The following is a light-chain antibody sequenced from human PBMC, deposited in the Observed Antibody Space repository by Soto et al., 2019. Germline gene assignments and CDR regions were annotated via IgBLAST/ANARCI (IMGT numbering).Light chain of an antibody. CDR2: YDS. Sequence: SYELTQPPSVSVAPGKTARITCGGNNIGSKSVHWYQQKPGQAPVLVISYDSDRPSGIPERFSGSNSGSTATLTISRVEAGDEAEYYCQVWDSSSDHVVFGGGTKVTVL. J-gene: IGLJ2*01. V-gene: IGLV3-21*04. CDR1: NIGSKS. CDR3: QVWDSSSDHVV.